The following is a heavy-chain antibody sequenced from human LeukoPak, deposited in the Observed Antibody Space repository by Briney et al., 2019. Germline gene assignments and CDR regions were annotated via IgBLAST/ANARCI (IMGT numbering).Heavy chain of an antibody. CDR2: MNPNRGNT. CDR3: ARSIAGRSYYYYMDV. D-gene: IGHD6-6*01. J-gene: IGHJ6*03. V-gene: IGHV1-8*01. Sequence: ASVKVSCKASGYTLTSYDINWVRQATGQGLEWMGWMNPNRGNTGYAQKFQGRVSMTRNTSISTAYMELSSLRSEDTAVYYCARSIAGRSYYYYMDVWGKGTTVTVSS. CDR1: GYTLTSYD.